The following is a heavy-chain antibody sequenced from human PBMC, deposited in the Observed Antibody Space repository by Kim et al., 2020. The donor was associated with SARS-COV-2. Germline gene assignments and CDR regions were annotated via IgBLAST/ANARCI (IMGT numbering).Heavy chain of an antibody. CDR1: GYTFTSYG. CDR3: ARDRWKGRGWYGCYYDDGSDG. V-gene: IGHV1-18*04. Sequence: ASVKVSCKASGYTFTSYGIRWVRQAPGQGLEWMGWISSYNGNTNYAQKLQGRVTFTTDTSTSTAYMELRSLRSDDAAVYYCARDRWKGRGWYGCYYDDGSDGWGQGTTVTVSS. CDR2: ISSYNGNT. D-gene: IGHD6-19*01. J-gene: IGHJ6*02.